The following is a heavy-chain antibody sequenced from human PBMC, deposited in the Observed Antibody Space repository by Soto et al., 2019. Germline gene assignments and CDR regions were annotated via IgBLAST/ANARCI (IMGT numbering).Heavy chain of an antibody. CDR1: GGSIRSYF. CDR3: ARESTVAGAYFFDY. J-gene: IGHJ4*02. CDR2: MYYTGST. Sequence: QVQLQESGPGQVKASETLSLTCTVSGGSIRSYFWSWIRQPPGKGLEWIGYMYYTGSTNYSPSLKSRVTISVDTSKNQFSLNLSSVTAADTAVYYCARESTVAGAYFFDYWGQGTLVTVSS. D-gene: IGHD6-19*01. V-gene: IGHV4-59*01.